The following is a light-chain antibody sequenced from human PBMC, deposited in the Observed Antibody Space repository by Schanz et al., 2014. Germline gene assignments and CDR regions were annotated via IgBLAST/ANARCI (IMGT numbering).Light chain of an antibody. V-gene: IGKV3-15*01. J-gene: IGKJ1*01. Sequence: EIVMTQSPATLSVSPGERATLSCRASQSVGTNLAWYHQKPGQAPRLLIYGASTRATGIPARFSGSGSGTEFTLTISSLQSEDFAVYSCQQYDNWPRTFGQGTNVEIK. CDR1: QSVGTN. CDR3: QQYDNWPRT. CDR2: GAS.